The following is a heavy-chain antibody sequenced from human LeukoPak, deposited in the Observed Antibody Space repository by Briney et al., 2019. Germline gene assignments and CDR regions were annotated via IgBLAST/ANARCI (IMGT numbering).Heavy chain of an antibody. D-gene: IGHD3-16*01. J-gene: IGHJ4*02. Sequence: KPSETLSLTCTVSGGSISSSSYYWGWIRQPPGKGLEWIGSIYYRGSTYYNPSLKSRVTISVDTSKNQFSLKLSSVTAADTAVYYCARDWGVWDYFDYWGQGTLVTVSS. V-gene: IGHV4-39*07. CDR2: IYYRGST. CDR1: GGSISSSSYY. CDR3: ARDWGVWDYFDY.